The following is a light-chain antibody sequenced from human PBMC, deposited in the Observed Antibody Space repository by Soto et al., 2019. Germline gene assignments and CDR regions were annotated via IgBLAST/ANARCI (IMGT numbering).Light chain of an antibody. J-gene: IGKJ4*01. CDR3: QQRVDWLT. V-gene: IGKV3-11*01. CDR2: DAS. CDR1: QSVSIY. Sequence: EIVLTQSPATLSLSPGERATLSCRASQSVSIYLAWYQQKPGHPPRLLIYDASNRPTGIPDRFSGSGSGTDFTLTISSLEPEDSAVYYCQQRVDWLTFGGGTKVEVK.